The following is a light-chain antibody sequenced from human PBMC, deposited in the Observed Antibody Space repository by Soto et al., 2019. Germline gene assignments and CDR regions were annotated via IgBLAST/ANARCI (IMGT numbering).Light chain of an antibody. V-gene: IGKV3-20*01. CDR1: PSVSSSY. J-gene: IGKJ4*01. CDR3: HQYGSSPLT. CDR2: GAS. Sequence: EIGLTQYPGTLSLSPGERDTLSCRASPSVSSSYLAWYQQKTGQAHRLLLYGASSRATGIPDRFSGSGSRIDFNLTISRLEPEDCAVYYCHQYGSSPLTFGGGTLVESK.